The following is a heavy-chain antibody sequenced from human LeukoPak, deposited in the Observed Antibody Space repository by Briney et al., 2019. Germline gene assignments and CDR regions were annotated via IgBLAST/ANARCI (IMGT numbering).Heavy chain of an antibody. CDR2: IIPIFGTA. D-gene: IGHD2-15*01. CDR1: GGTFSSYA. CDR3: AREEPRYCSGGSCPMGY. Sequence: ASVKVSCKASGGTFSSYAISWVRQAPGQGLEWMGGIIPIFGTANYAQKFQGRVTITADESTSIAYMELSSLRSEDTAVYYCAREEPRYCSGGSCPMGYWGQGTLVTVSS. V-gene: IGHV1-69*13. J-gene: IGHJ4*02.